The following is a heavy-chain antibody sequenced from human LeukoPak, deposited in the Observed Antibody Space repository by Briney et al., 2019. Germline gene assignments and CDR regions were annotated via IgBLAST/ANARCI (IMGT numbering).Heavy chain of an antibody. Sequence: GASVKVSCKASGYTFTSYDINWVRRATGQGLEWMGWMNPNSGNTGYAQKFQGRVTMTRNTSISTAYMELSSLRSEDTAVYYCARGVPRFLEWLLISRYFDYWGQGTLVTVSS. CDR2: MNPNSGNT. J-gene: IGHJ4*02. D-gene: IGHD3-3*01. CDR1: GYTFTSYD. CDR3: ARGVPRFLEWLLISRYFDY. V-gene: IGHV1-8*01.